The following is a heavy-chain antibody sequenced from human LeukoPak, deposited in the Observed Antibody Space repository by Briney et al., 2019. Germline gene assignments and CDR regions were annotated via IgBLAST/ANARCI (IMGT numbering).Heavy chain of an antibody. J-gene: IGHJ5*02. V-gene: IGHV3-23*01. Sequence: GESLRLSCAASGFTFDTYAMSWVRQAPGKGLEWVSVISGSGDSTEYADSVKGRFTISRDNSRNTLSLQMNNLRAEDTATYYCARDTYYSGSYIWFDPWGQGTLVTVSS. CDR3: ARDTYYSGSYIWFDP. CDR1: GFTFDTYA. D-gene: IGHD1-26*01. CDR2: ISGSGDST.